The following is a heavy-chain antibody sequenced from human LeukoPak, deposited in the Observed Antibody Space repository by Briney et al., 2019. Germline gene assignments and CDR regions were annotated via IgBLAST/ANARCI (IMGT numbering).Heavy chain of an antibody. V-gene: IGHV4-34*01. J-gene: IGHJ4*02. CDR1: GGSFSGYY. Sequence: PSETLSLTCAVYGGSFSGYYWSWIRQPPGKRLEWIGEINHSGSTNYNPSLKSRVTISVDTSKNQFSLKLSSVTAADTAVYYCARARGGYINLVDYWGQGTLVTVSS. CDR3: ARARGGYINLVDY. D-gene: IGHD5-24*01. CDR2: INHSGST.